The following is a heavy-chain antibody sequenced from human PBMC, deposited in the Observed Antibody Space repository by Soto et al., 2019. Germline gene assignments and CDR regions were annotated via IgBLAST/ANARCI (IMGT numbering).Heavy chain of an antibody. CDR3: ARDLAGIAVAGTDY. Sequence: GGSLRLSCAASGFTVSSNYMSWVRQAPGKGLEWVANIKQDGSEKYYVDSVKGRFTISRDNAKNSLYLQMNSLRAEDTAVYYCARDLAGIAVAGTDYWGQGTLVTVSS. D-gene: IGHD6-19*01. CDR2: IKQDGSEK. J-gene: IGHJ4*02. V-gene: IGHV3-7*01. CDR1: GFTVSSNY.